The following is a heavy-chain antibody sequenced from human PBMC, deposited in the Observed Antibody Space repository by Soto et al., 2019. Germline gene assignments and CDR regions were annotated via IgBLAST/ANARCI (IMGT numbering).Heavy chain of an antibody. CDR2: IIPYNDNT. CDR3: ARIRRRTDTPEARLDF. D-gene: IGHD3-3*02. Sequence: ASVKVSCKASGYIFSDYGINWVRLAPGQGLEWMGWIIPYNDNTKYAENFQGRVTLTTDTSTSTAYMELKSLTSDDTAVYFCARIRRRTDTPEARLDFWGQGSLVTVSS. V-gene: IGHV1-18*01. J-gene: IGHJ4*02. CDR1: GYIFSDYG.